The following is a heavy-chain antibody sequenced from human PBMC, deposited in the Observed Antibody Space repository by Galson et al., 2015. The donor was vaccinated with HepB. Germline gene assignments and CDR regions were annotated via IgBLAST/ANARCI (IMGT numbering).Heavy chain of an antibody. D-gene: IGHD3/OR15-3a*01. CDR2: IYPGDSDT. V-gene: IGHV5-51*03. CDR1: GYSFTIYW. Sequence: QSGAEVTKPGEPLKISCTGSGYSFTIYWIGGVRQMPGKGLEWMGIIYPGDSDTRYSPSFQGRVTISADKSISTAYLQWSSLEASDTAMYYCARLQDWVEGGGDAFDIWGQGTMVAVSS. CDR3: ARLQDWVEGGGDAFDI. J-gene: IGHJ3*02.